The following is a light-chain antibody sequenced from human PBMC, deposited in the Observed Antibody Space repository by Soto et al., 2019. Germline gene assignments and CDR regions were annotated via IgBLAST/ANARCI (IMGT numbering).Light chain of an antibody. CDR3: QQYGPYLLT. Sequence: DIQMTQSPTSLSASVGDRVTITCQASQDITNHLNWYQQKPGKAPELLNYEASNLETGVPSRFSGGGSGTHFTLTISSLQPEDIATYYCQQYGPYLLTFGPGTKVH. V-gene: IGKV1-33*01. CDR1: QDITNH. J-gene: IGKJ3*01. CDR2: EAS.